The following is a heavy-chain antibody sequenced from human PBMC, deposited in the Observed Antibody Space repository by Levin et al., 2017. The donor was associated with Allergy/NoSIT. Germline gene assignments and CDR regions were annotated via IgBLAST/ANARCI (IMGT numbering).Heavy chain of an antibody. Sequence: GGSLRLSCAASGFTFSSYSMNWVRQAPGKGLEWVSSISSSSSYIYYADSVKGRFTISRDNAKNSLYLQMNSLRAEDTAVYYCARVQHNYDYIWGSYRFEPGNSPRDYYMDVWGKGTTVTVSS. V-gene: IGHV3-21*01. CDR1: GFTFSSYS. J-gene: IGHJ6*03. CDR3: ARVQHNYDYIWGSYRFEPGNSPRDYYMDV. D-gene: IGHD3-16*02. CDR2: ISSSSSYI.